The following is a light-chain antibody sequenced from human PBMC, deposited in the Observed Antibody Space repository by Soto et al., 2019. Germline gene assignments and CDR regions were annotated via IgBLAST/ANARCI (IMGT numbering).Light chain of an antibody. J-gene: IGKJ5*01. V-gene: IGKV3-20*01. CDR1: QSIRSGR. CDR2: DAS. Sequence: EIVLTQSPDTLTFSPGERATLSCRASQSIRSGRLAWYQQKPGQAPRLVIFDASNRASGTPERFTGSGSGTDFTLTIARLESEDFAVYYCQEYHGSPVTFGLGTRLEIK. CDR3: QEYHGSPVT.